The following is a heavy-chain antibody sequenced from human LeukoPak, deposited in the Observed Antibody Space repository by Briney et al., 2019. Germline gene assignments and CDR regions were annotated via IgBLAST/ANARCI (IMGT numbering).Heavy chain of an antibody. D-gene: IGHD3-3*01. V-gene: IGHV4-39*07. Sequence: PSETLSLTCTVSGGSISSSSYYWGWIRQPPGKGLEWIGEINHSGSTNYNPSLKSRVTISVDTSKNQFSLKLSSVTAADTAVYYCARGRVGVVIMRFDPWGQGTLVTVSS. CDR3: ARGRVGVVIMRFDP. J-gene: IGHJ5*02. CDR1: GGSISSSSYY. CDR2: INHSGST.